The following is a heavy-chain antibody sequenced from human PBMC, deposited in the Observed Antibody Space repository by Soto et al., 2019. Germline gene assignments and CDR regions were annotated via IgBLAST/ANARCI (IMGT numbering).Heavy chain of an antibody. CDR3: FQAGDGIRNVRSVSAFLLNRSSDL. Sequence: KGLEWIGYIYYSGSTNYNPSLKSRVTISVDTSKNQFSLKLSSVTAADTGVYFFFQAGDGIRNVRSVSAFLLNRSSDL. J-gene: IGHJ2*01. V-gene: IGHV4-59*01. CDR2: IYYSGST. D-gene: IGHD3-10*02.